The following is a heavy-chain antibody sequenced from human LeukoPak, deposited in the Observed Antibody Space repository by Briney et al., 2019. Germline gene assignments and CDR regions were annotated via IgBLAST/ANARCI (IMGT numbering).Heavy chain of an antibody. CDR3: AKREFSSSSIDNWFDP. Sequence: GGSLRLSCAASGFTFSSNGMHWVRQAPGKGLEWEAFIRYDGSNKYYADSVKGRFTISRDNSKSTLYLQMNSLRAEDTAVYYCAKREFSSSSIDNWFDPWGQGTLVTVSS. CDR1: GFTFSSNG. CDR2: IRYDGSNK. J-gene: IGHJ5*02. D-gene: IGHD6-6*01. V-gene: IGHV3-30*02.